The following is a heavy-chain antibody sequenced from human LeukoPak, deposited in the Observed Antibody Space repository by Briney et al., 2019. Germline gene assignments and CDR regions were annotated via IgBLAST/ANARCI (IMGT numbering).Heavy chain of an antibody. CDR3: ARSDYYDSSGYSIDY. CDR1: GGSISSYY. Sequence: KPSETLSLTCTVSGGSISSYYWSWIRQPPGKGLEWIGYIYYSGSTNYNPSLKSRVTISVDTSKNQFSLRLSSVTAADTAVYYCARSDYYDSSGYSIDYWGQGTLVTVSS. V-gene: IGHV4-59*08. D-gene: IGHD3-22*01. J-gene: IGHJ4*02. CDR2: IYYSGST.